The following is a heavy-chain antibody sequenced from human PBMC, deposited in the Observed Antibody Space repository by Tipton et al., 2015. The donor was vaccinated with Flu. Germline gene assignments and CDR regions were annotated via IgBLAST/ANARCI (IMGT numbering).Heavy chain of an antibody. V-gene: IGHV4-34*01. J-gene: IGHJ4*02. CDR3: ARQQWLADFDY. D-gene: IGHD6-19*01. CDR2: INHSGST. Sequence: TLSLTCAVYGGSFSGYYWSWIRQPPGKGLEWIGEINHSGSTNNNPSLKSRVTISVDTSKNQFSLKLSSVTAADTAVYYCARQQWLADFDYWGQGTLVTVSS. CDR1: GGSFSGYY.